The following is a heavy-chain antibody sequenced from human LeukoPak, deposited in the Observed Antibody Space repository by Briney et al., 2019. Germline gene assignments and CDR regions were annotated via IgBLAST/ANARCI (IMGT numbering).Heavy chain of an antibody. J-gene: IGHJ4*02. CDR3: AADCSGGSCRTKSPFDY. CDR2: INPNSGGT. V-gene: IGHV1-2*06. CDR1: GYTFTSYA. D-gene: IGHD2-15*01. Sequence: ASVKVSCKASGYTFTSYAMNWVRQAPGQGLEWMGRINPNSGGTNYAQKFQGRVTMTRDTSISTAYMELSRLRSDDTAVYYCAADCSGGSCRTKSPFDYWGQGTLVTVSS.